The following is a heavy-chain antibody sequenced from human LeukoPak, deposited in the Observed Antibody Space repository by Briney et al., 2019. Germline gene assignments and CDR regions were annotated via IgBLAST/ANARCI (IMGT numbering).Heavy chain of an antibody. CDR2: IYYSGST. CDR3: ARLYYYYYYMDV. CDR1: GGSISSSSYY. J-gene: IGHJ6*03. V-gene: IGHV4-39*01. Sequence: SETLSLTCTVSGGSISSSSYYWGWIRQPPGKGLEWIGTIYYSGSTYYSPSLESRVTISVDTSQNQFSLTVNSVTAADTAVYYCARLYYYYYYMDVWGKGTTVTVSS.